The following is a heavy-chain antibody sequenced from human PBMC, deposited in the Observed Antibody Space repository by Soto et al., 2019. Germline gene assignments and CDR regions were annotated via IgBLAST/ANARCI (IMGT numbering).Heavy chain of an antibody. V-gene: IGHV4-59*01. CDR2: IYYSGST. D-gene: IGHD1-26*01. CDR1: GGSISSYY. Sequence: SETLSLTCTVSGGSISSYYWSWIRQPPGKGLEWIGYIYYSGSTNYNPSLTSRVTISVDTSKNQFSLKLSSVPAADTAVYYCARDVKRYSGSYGGHGMDVWGQGTKVTVCS. J-gene: IGHJ6*02. CDR3: ARDVKRYSGSYGGHGMDV.